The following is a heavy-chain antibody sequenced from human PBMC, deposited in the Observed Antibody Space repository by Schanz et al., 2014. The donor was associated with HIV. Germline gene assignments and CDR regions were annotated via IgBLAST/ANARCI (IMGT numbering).Heavy chain of an antibody. Sequence: QMQLVESGGGLVKPGGSLRLSCAASGFTFSDYYMAWIRQAPGKGLEYVSHISNGDVPVYADSLKGRFTISRDNAKNSLFLQMNSLRAEDTAMYYCARERIQLWSTGTYYFDYWGQGNLLTVSS. CDR3: ARERIQLWSTGTYYFDY. CDR2: ISNGDVPV. CDR1: GFTFSDYY. J-gene: IGHJ4*02. V-gene: IGHV3-11*04. D-gene: IGHD5-18*01.